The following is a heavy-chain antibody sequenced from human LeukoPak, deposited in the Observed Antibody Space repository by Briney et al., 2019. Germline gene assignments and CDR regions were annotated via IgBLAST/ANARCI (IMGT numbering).Heavy chain of an antibody. J-gene: IGHJ5*02. CDR2: IYYSGST. Sequence: SETLSLTCTVSGGSISSSSYYWGWTRQPPGKGLEWIGSIYYSGSTYYNPSLKSRVTISVDTSKNQFSLKLSSVTAADTAVYYCARHRYDILTGYYNWFDPWGQGTLVTVSS. CDR3: ARHRYDILTGYYNWFDP. V-gene: IGHV4-39*01. CDR1: GGSISSSSYY. D-gene: IGHD3-9*01.